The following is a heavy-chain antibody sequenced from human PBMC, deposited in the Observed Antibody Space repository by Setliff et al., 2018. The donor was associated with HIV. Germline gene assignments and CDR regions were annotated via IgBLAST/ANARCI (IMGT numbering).Heavy chain of an antibody. CDR2: IYSGGST. CDR1: GFTVSSNY. D-gene: IGHD3-22*01. Sequence: GGSLRLSCAASGFTVSSNYMSWVRQAPGKGLEWVSVIYSGGSTYYADSVKGRFTISRDNSKNTLYLQMNSLRAEDTAVYYCARLAPTYYYDSSGYYYPYYFDYRGQGTLVTVSS. CDR3: ARLAPTYYYDSSGYYYPYYFDY. V-gene: IGHV3-53*01. J-gene: IGHJ4*02.